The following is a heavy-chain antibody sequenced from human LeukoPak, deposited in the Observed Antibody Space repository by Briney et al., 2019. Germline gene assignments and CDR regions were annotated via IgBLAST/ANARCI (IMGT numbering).Heavy chain of an antibody. Sequence: SETLSLTCAVSGGSISSGGYSWSWIRQPPGKGLEWIGYIYHSGSTSYNPSLKSRVTISLDTSRNQFSLKLNSVTAADTAVYYCARRGSGLAWFDPWGQGTLVTVSS. J-gene: IGHJ5*02. D-gene: IGHD2-15*01. V-gene: IGHV4-30-2*01. CDR3: ARRGSGLAWFDP. CDR1: GGSISSGGYS. CDR2: IYHSGST.